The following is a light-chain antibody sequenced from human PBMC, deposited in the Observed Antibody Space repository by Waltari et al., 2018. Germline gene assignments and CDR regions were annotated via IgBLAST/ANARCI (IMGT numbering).Light chain of an antibody. CDR2: AAS. CDR1: QSITSF. J-gene: IGKJ1*01. CDR3: QQSYTTPWT. Sequence: DIHMPQSPSSLSASVGDRVTITCRASQSITSFLNWYPHKPGKTPKLLIYAASSLPSGVPSRFSGSGSGTDFTLTISSMQTEDFATYDCQQSYTTPWTFGQGTKVEIK. V-gene: IGKV1-39*01.